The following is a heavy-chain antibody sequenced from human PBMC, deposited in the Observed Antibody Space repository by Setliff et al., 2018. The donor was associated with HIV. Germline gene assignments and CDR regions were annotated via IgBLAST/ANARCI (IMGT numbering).Heavy chain of an antibody. D-gene: IGHD2-2*01. Sequence: PGGSLRLSCEASGFIFSNHDFHWVRQAAAKGLEWVAAIGTGGDTYYVDSVKGRFTISRENARNSLYLQMNSLRAGDTAVYYCAKSRITSQYDALDIWGQGTMVTVS. CDR3: AKSRITSQYDALDI. CDR2: IGTGGDT. J-gene: IGHJ3*02. V-gene: IGHV3-13*01. CDR1: GFIFSNHD.